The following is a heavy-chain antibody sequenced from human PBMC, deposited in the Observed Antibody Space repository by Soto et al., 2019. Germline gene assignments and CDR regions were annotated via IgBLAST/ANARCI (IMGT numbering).Heavy chain of an antibody. CDR3: TRRSAAAGTFWRSYMDV. CDR1: GFTFGDYA. D-gene: IGHD6-13*01. V-gene: IGHV3-49*03. Sequence: GGSLRLSCTASGFTFGDYAMSWFRQAPGKGLEWVGFIRSKAYGGTTEYAASVKGRFTISRDDSKSIAYLQMNSLKTEDTAVYYCTRRSAAAGTFWRSYMDVWGKGTTVTVSS. CDR2: IRSKAYGGTT. J-gene: IGHJ6*03.